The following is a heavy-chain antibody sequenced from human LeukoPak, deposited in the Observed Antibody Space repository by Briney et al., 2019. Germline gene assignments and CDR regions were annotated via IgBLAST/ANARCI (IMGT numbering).Heavy chain of an antibody. Sequence: PGRSLRLSCAASGFTFSSYGMHWVRQAPGKGLEWVAVIWYDGSNKYYADSVKGRFTISRDNSKNTLYLQMNSLRAEDTAVYYCAKGRFGESYYYYGMGVWGKGTTVTVSS. D-gene: IGHD3-10*01. V-gene: IGHV3-33*06. CDR3: AKGRFGESYYYYGMGV. CDR2: IWYDGSNK. CDR1: GFTFSSYG. J-gene: IGHJ6*04.